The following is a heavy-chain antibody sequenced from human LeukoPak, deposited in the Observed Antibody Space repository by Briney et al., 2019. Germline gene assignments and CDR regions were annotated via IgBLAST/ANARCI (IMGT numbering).Heavy chain of an antibody. CDR2: IYSGGST. D-gene: IGHD6-19*01. Sequence: GGSLRLSCAASGFRFSDYWMSWVRQAPGKGLEWVSVIYSGGSTYYADSVKGRFTISRDNSKNTLYLQMNSLRAEDTAVYYCASSGWSEDYFDYWGQGTLVTVSS. V-gene: IGHV3-66*01. J-gene: IGHJ4*02. CDR1: GFRFSDYW. CDR3: ASSGWSEDYFDY.